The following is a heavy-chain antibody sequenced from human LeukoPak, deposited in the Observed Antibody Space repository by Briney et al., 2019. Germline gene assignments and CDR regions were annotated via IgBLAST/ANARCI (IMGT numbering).Heavy chain of an antibody. J-gene: IGHJ1*01. CDR3: AREGFPPGVLR. Sequence: GGSLRLSCEASGFTFSTYWMSWVRQAPGKGPECVANIKPDGSDKYYVDSMKGRFTISRDNAKNSLYLQMNNLRAEDTAVYYCAREGFPPGVLRWGQGTLVTVSS. D-gene: IGHD2-2*01. CDR2: IKPDGSDK. CDR1: GFTFSTYW. V-gene: IGHV3-7*01.